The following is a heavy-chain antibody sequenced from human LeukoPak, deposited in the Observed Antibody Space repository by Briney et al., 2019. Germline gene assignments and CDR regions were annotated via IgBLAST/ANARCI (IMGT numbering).Heavy chain of an antibody. V-gene: IGHV4-59*01. Sequence: SQTVSLTCTASGGSISSYYWSWIRQPPGKGLEWIGYIYYSGSTNYNPSLKSRVTISVDTSKNQFSLKLSSVTAADTAVYYCASGVRTYAFDIWGQGTMVTVSS. J-gene: IGHJ3*02. CDR1: GGSISSYY. CDR2: IYYSGST. D-gene: IGHD3-16*01. CDR3: ASGVRTYAFDI.